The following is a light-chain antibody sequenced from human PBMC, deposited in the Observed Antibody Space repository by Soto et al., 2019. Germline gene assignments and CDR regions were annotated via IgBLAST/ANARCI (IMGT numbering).Light chain of an antibody. V-gene: IGKV1-12*01. CDR2: ASS. CDR3: QQANSFPLT. Sequence: DIQMTQSPSSVSASVGDRVTITCRASQDILSWLAWYQQKPGEAPRLLIYASSNLQSGVPSRFSGSGSGTDFTLTISSLQPEDFATYYFQQANSFPLTFGPGTRLDIK. CDR1: QDILSW. J-gene: IGKJ3*01.